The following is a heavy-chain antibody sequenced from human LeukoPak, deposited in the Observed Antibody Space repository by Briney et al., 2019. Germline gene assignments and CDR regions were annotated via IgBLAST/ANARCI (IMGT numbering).Heavy chain of an antibody. V-gene: IGHV3-7*03. Sequence: GRSLRLSCAASGFTFSSYWMSWVRQAPGKGLEWVANIKQDGSEKYYVESVKGRFTISRDNAKNSLYLQMNSLRAEDTAVYYCARDLPPYYYDSSGYYHYFDYWGQGTLVTVSS. CDR1: GFTFSSYW. CDR2: IKQDGSEK. D-gene: IGHD3-22*01. J-gene: IGHJ4*02. CDR3: ARDLPPYYYDSSGYYHYFDY.